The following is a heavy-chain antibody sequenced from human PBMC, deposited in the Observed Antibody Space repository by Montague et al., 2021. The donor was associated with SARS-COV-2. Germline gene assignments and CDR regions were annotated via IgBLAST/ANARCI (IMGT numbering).Heavy chain of an antibody. CDR1: GGSISSSSYC. J-gene: IGHJ3*02. V-gene: IGHV4-39*07. CDR3: AIPMVRGFSRAFDI. CDR2: IYYSGST. D-gene: IGHD3-10*01. Sequence: SETLSLTCTVSGGSISSSSYCWGWIRQPPGKGLEWIGSIYYSGSTYYNPSLKSRVTISVDRSKNQFSLKLSSVTAADTAVYYCAIPMVRGFSRAFDIWGQGTMVTVSS.